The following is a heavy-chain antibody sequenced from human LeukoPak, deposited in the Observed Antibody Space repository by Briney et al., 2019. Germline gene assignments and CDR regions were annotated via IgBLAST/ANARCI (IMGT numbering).Heavy chain of an antibody. CDR1: GFTFKFYW. Sequence: AGGSLKLSCAASGFTFKFYWMYWVRQAPGKGLEWVSRIHPDGSSTNYADSVKGRFTISRDNTKNTLYLQMNTLRVEDTAVYYCARELSVPWGQGTLVTVPS. CDR2: IHPDGSST. J-gene: IGHJ4*02. D-gene: IGHD3-3*01. CDR3: ARELSVP. V-gene: IGHV3-74*01.